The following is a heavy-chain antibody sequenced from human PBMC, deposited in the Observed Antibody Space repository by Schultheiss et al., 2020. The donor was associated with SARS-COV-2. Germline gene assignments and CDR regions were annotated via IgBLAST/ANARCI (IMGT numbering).Heavy chain of an antibody. D-gene: IGHD5-12*01. V-gene: IGHV3-48*04. CDR1: GFTFSSYS. CDR3: ARVKAATIRYYYYYGMDV. CDR2: ISSGSTAI. J-gene: IGHJ6*02. Sequence: GGSLRLSCAASGFTFSSYSMNWVRQAPGKGLEWLSYISSGSTAIYYADSVKGRFTISRDNAKNSLYLQMNNLRPEDTAVYYCARVKAATIRYYYYYGMDVWGQGTTVTVSS.